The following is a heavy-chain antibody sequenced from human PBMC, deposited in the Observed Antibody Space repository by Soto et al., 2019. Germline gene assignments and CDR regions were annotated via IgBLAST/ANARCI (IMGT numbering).Heavy chain of an antibody. CDR2: IYYSGST. V-gene: IGHV4-31*02. Sequence: PSETLSLTCTVSGGSINSGGYYWSWIRQHPGKGLEWIGYIYYSGSTYYNPSLKSRVTISVDTSKNQFSLKLSSVTAADTAVYYCARARDHQITSRFDPWGQRTLVTVSS. J-gene: IGHJ5*02. D-gene: IGHD2-2*01. CDR3: ARARDHQITSRFDP. CDR1: GGSINSGGYY.